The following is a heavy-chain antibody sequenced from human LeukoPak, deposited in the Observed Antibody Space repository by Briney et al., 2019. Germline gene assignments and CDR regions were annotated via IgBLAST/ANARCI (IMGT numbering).Heavy chain of an antibody. D-gene: IGHD6-13*01. Sequence: GGTLRLSCAASGFTFSSYGMSWVRQAPGKGLEWVSAISGSGGSTYYADSVRGRFTISRDNSKNTLYLQMNLRPDDTAVYYCAKSYRSGWYRGVIDYWGQGTLVTVSS. V-gene: IGHV3-23*01. CDR2: ISGSGGST. CDR3: AKSYRSGWYRGVIDY. J-gene: IGHJ4*02. CDR1: GFTFSSYG.